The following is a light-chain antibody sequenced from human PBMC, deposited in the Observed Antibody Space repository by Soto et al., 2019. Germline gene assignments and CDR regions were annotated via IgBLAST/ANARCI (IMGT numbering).Light chain of an antibody. V-gene: IGKV3-15*01. J-gene: IGKJ2*01. CDR1: QSVSSN. CDR3: QQYNNWASYT. Sequence: EIVMTQSPATLSVSPGERATLSCRASQSVSSNLAWYQQKPGQAPRPLLYGASTRATGIPARFSGSGCGTEFTRTISIQQSEDFAVYYCQQYNNWASYTFGQATKLEIK. CDR2: GAS.